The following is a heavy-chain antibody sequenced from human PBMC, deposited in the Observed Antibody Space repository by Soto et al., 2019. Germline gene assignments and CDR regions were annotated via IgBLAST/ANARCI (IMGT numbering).Heavy chain of an antibody. CDR1: GYIFTSYG. J-gene: IGHJ6*02. Sequence: ASVKVSCKASGYIFTSYGISWVRQAPGQGLEWMGWINTYNGNINYAQKVQGRVTMTTDTSTSTAYMELRSLRSDDTAVYYCARGGQAQYDSDYGMDVWGQGTTVTVSS. V-gene: IGHV1-18*01. D-gene: IGHD1-1*01. CDR2: INTYNGNI. CDR3: ARGGQAQYDSDYGMDV.